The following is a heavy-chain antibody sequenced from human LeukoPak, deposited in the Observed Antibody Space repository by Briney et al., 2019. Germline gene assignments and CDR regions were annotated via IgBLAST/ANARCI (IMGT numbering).Heavy chain of an antibody. CDR3: AKDTSNYGWFDP. D-gene: IGHD4-11*01. CDR2: ISGSGGRT. V-gene: IGHV3-23*01. CDR1: GFTFSNYN. J-gene: IGHJ5*02. Sequence: GGSLRLSCAASGFTFSNYNMNWVRQAPGKGLEWVSGISGSGGRTYYADSVKGRFTISRDNSNHMLYLQMNSLIAEDTAIYYCAKDTSNYGWFDPWGQGTLVTVSS.